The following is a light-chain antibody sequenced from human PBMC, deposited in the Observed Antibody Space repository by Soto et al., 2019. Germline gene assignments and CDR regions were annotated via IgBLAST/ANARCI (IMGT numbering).Light chain of an antibody. CDR3: PQYGSSLSTWT. Sequence: EIVLTQSPGTLSLSPGERATLSCRASQSVSSTYLAWYQQKPGQAPRLLIYGASSRATGIPDRFSGSGSGTDFTLTISRLEPEDFAVYDCPQYGSSLSTWTFGQGTKVEIK. J-gene: IGKJ1*01. V-gene: IGKV3-20*01. CDR1: QSVSSTY. CDR2: GAS.